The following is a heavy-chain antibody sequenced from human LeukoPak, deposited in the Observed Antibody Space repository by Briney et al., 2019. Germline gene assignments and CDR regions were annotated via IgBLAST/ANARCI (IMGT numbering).Heavy chain of an antibody. V-gene: IGHV3-7*01. CDR3: ARVLAAAGTLYFDY. D-gene: IGHD6-13*01. CDR2: IKQDGSEK. CDR1: GFTFSSYW. J-gene: IGHJ4*02. Sequence: GRSLRLSCAASGFTFSSYWMSWVRQAPGKGLEWVANIKQDGSEKYYVDSVKGRFTISRDNAKNSLYLQMNSLRAEDTAVYYCARVLAAAGTLYFDYWGQGTLVTVSS.